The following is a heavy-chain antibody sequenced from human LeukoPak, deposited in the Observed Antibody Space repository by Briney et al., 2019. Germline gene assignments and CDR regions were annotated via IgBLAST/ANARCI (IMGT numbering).Heavy chain of an antibody. CDR2: INPNSGGT. CDR1: GYTLTGYY. D-gene: IGHD6-6*01. V-gene: IGHV1-2*02. Sequence: GSVKVSCKASGYTLTGYYMHWVGQAPGQGLEWMGWINPNSGGTNYAQKFQGRVTMSRDTSISTAYMELSRLRSDDTAVYYCARGLYSSSSILAFDIWGQGTMVTVSS. J-gene: IGHJ3*02. CDR3: ARGLYSSSSILAFDI.